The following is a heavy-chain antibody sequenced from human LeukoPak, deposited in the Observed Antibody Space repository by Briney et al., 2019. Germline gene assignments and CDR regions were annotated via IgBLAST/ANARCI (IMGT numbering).Heavy chain of an antibody. CDR2: ISYDGSNK. V-gene: IGHV3-30-3*01. CDR1: GFTFSSYA. CDR3: ATADSSGWYFDY. Sequence: GGSLRLSCAASGFTFSSYAMHWVRQAPGKGLEWVAVISYDGSNKYYADSVKGRFTISRDNSKNTLYLQMNSLRAEDTAVYYCATADSSGWYFDYWGQGTLVTVSS. J-gene: IGHJ4*02. D-gene: IGHD6-19*01.